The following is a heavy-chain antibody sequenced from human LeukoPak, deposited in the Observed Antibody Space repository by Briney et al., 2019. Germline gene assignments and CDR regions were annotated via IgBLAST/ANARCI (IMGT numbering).Heavy chain of an antibody. Sequence: SETLSLTCTVSGGSISSYYWSWIRQPPGKGLEWIGYIYYSGSTNYNPSLKSRVTISVDTSKNQFSLKLSSVTAADTAVYYCARMYDSSGYYYPFDYWGQGTLVTVSS. J-gene: IGHJ4*02. D-gene: IGHD3-22*01. V-gene: IGHV4-59*08. CDR2: IYYSGST. CDR1: GGSISSYY. CDR3: ARMYDSSGYYYPFDY.